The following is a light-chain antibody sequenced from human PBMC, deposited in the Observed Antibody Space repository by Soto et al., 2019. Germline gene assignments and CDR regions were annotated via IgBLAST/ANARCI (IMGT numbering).Light chain of an antibody. CDR3: SSYAGGGTLV. V-gene: IGLV2-8*01. J-gene: IGLJ3*02. CDR1: SSDVGAYNY. CDR2: EVY. Sequence: QSALTQPPSASGSPGQSVTISCTGTSSDVGAYNYVSWYQQHPGKAPKLIIYEVYKRPSGVPDRFSGFKSGNTASLIVSGLQPEDEADYYCSSYAGGGTLVFGGGTKLTVL.